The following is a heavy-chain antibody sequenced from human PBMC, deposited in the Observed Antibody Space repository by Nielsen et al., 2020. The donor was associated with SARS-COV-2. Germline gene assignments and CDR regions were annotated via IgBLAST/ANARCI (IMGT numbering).Heavy chain of an antibody. V-gene: IGHV4-39*07. Sequence: SETLSLTCTVSGGSISSGDYYWSWIRQPPGKGLEWIGEINHSGSTNYNPSLKSRVTISVDTSKNQFSLKLSSVTAADTAVYYCARGDYYCSSTSCYDLLAYWGQGTLVTVSS. CDR1: GGSISSGDYY. CDR2: INHSGST. J-gene: IGHJ4*02. CDR3: ARGDYYCSSTSCYDLLAY. D-gene: IGHD2-2*01.